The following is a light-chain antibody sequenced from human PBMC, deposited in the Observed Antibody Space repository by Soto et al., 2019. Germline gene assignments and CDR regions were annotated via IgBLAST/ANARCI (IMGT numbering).Light chain of an antibody. CDR3: AAWDDSLNGYV. V-gene: IGLV1-44*01. CDR1: NSNIGSNT. Sequence: QAVVTQTPSASGTPGQRVTISCSGSNSNIGSNTVNWYQQLPGTAPKLLIYGNNQRPSGVPDRFSGSKSGTSASLAMSGLQSEDEADYYCAAWDDSLNGYVFGTGTKLTVL. CDR2: GNN. J-gene: IGLJ1*01.